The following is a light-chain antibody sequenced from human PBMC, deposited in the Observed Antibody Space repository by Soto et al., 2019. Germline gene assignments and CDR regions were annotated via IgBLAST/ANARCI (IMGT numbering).Light chain of an antibody. CDR2: DVR. J-gene: IGLJ2*01. CDR1: SSDVGGYNY. CDR3: SSYTGSSTVI. Sequence: QSALTQPASVSGSPGQSITISCTGTSSDVGGYNYISWYQQHPGKAPKFIIYDVRNRPSGVSIRFSGSRSGNTASLTISGLQAEDEADYYCSSYTGSSTVIFGGGTQLTVL. V-gene: IGLV2-14*01.